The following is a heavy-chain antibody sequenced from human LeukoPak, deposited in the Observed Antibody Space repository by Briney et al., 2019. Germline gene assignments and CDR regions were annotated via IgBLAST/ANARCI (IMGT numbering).Heavy chain of an antibody. CDR1: GGTFSSYA. V-gene: IGHV1-69*04. CDR3: ARDRIFGVAGPYYYYYGMDV. D-gene: IGHD3-3*01. CDR2: IIPILGIA. Sequence: GSSVKVSCKASGGTFSSYAISWVRQAPGQGLEWMGRIIPILGIANYAQKFQGRVTITADKSTSTAYMELSSLRSEDTAVYYCARDRIFGVAGPYYYYYGMDVWGQGTTVTVSS. J-gene: IGHJ6*02.